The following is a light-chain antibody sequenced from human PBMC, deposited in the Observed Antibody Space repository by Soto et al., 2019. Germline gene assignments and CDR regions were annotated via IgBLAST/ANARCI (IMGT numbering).Light chain of an antibody. V-gene: IGLV1-47*01. CDR2: RNN. Sequence: QSVLTQPPSTSGTPRQRVTIPCFGSSSNIGGNYVFWYQHLPGTAPKLLIYRNNQRPSGVPDRFSGSKSGTSASLAISGLRAEDEADYYCATWDASLSGNIIFGGGTQLTVL. CDR3: ATWDASLSGNII. J-gene: IGLJ7*01. CDR1: SSNIGGNY.